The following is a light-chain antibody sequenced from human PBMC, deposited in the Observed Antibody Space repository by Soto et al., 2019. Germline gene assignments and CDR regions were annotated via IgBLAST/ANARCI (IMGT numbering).Light chain of an antibody. CDR2: GAS. CDR1: QSVFSNY. CDR3: HQYGRSPHT. V-gene: IGKV3-20*01. J-gene: IGKJ5*01. Sequence: EIVLTQSPGTLSLSPGERASLSCRASQSVFSNYLAWFQQKPGQAPRLLISGASSRATGIPDRFSGSGSGTDFTLTISRLEPEDFVVYYCHQYGRSPHTFGQGTRLEIK.